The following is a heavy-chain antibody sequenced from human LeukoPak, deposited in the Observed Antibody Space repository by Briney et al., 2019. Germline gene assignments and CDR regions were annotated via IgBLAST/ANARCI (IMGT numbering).Heavy chain of an antibody. CDR3: AKDISSSWYIDGYYYYGMDV. Sequence: GGSLRLSCAASGFTFDDYAMHWVRQAPGKGLEWVSGISWNSGSIGYADSVKGRFTISRDNAKNSLYLQMNSLRAEDTALYYCAKDISSSWYIDGYYYYGMDVWGQGTTVTVSS. V-gene: IGHV3-9*01. D-gene: IGHD6-13*01. J-gene: IGHJ6*02. CDR2: ISWNSGSI. CDR1: GFTFDDYA.